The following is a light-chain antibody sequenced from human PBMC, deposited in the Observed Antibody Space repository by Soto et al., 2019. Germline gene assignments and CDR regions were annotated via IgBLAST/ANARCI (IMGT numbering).Light chain of an antibody. J-gene: IGKJ5*01. V-gene: IGKV3-15*01. CDR2: GAS. CDR1: QSVSSN. CDR3: QQSYSTPST. Sequence: EIVMTQSPATLSVSPGERATLSCRASQSVSSNLAWYQQKPGQAPRLLIYGASTRATGIPARFSGSGSGTEFTLTISSLQPEDFATYYCQQSYSTPSTFGQGTRLEIK.